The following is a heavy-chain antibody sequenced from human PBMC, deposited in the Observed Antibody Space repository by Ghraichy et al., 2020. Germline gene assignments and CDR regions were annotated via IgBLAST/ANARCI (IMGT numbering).Heavy chain of an antibody. D-gene: IGHD1-26*01. V-gene: IGHV4-59*08. Sequence: ESLNISCTVSGGSISSYYWSWIRQPPGKGLEWIGYIYNSGSTNYNSGSTNYNPSLKSRVTISVDTSKKQFSLKLSSVTAADTAVYYCASSIVGATTYQEDSWFDPWGQGTLVTVSS. J-gene: IGHJ5*02. CDR3: ASSIVGATTYQEDSWFDP. CDR1: GGSISSYY. CDR2: IYNSGSTNYNSGST.